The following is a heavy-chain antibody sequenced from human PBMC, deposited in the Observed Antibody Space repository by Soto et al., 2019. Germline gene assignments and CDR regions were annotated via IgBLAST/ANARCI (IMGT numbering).Heavy chain of an antibody. CDR1: GFTFSSYG. D-gene: IGHD3-16*01. V-gene: IGHV3-30*03. Sequence: LRLSCAASGFTFSSYGMHWVRQAPGKGLEWVAVISYDGSNKYYADSVKGRFTISRDNSKNTLYLQMNSLRAEDTAVYYCAIIQNLDYWGQGTLVTVSS. CDR3: AIIQNLDY. J-gene: IGHJ4*02. CDR2: ISYDGSNK.